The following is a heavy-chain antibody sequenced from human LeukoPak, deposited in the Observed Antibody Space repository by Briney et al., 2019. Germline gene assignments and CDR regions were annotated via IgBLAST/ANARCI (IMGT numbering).Heavy chain of an antibody. D-gene: IGHD2-2*01. Sequence: ASVKVSCKASGYTFTGYYMHWVRQAPGQGLEWMGWINPNSGGTNCAQKFQGRVTMTRDTSIRTAYMELSRLRSDDTAVYYCARDIKIVVVPAAGFDPWGQGTLVTVSS. CDR2: INPNSGGT. CDR3: ARDIKIVVVPAAGFDP. V-gene: IGHV1-2*02. CDR1: GYTFTGYY. J-gene: IGHJ5*02.